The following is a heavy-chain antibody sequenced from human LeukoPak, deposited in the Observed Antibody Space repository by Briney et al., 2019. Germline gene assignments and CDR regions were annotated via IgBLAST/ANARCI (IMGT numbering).Heavy chain of an antibody. CDR2: IAHHGNDK. Sequence: GGSLRLSCVASGFPFNKNAMHWVRQGPGKGLEWVAYIAHHGNDKYYVDSVKGRFTISRDNSKKTLYLQLNSLGLDDTAVYYCAKDGAWSCTDWGQGALVTVSS. V-gene: IGHV3-30*02. CDR1: GFPFNKNA. CDR3: AKDGAWSCTD. J-gene: IGHJ4*02. D-gene: IGHD2-21*02.